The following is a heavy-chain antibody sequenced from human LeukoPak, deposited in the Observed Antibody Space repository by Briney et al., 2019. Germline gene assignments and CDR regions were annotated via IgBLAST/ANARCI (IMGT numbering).Heavy chain of an antibody. V-gene: IGHV3-43*02. CDR1: GFTFDYYA. CDR2: ISADGFRT. D-gene: IGHD3-16*01. CDR3: ARDLGIPTSPFDY. J-gene: IGHJ4*02. Sequence: PGGSLRLSCSVSGFTFDYYAMHWVRHAPGPGLEWVSLISADGFRTNYADSVKGRFTISRDNSKNSLFLQMNSLRSEDTAFYFCARDLGIPTSPFDYWGLGTLVTVSS.